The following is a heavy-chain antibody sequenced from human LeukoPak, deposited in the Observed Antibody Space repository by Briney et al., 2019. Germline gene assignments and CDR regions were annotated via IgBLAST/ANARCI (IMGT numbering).Heavy chain of an antibody. CDR2: ISYDGSNK. D-gene: IGHD2-2*01. CDR1: GFTFSSYG. J-gene: IGHJ4*02. V-gene: IGHV3-30*03. Sequence: GGSLRLSCAASGFTFSSYGMHWVRQAPGKGLEWVAVISYDGSNKYYADSVKGRFTISRDNAKNSLYLQMNSLRDEDTAVYYCAREEVVPAAIFPPEFDYWGQGTLVTVSS. CDR3: AREEVVPAAIFPPEFDY.